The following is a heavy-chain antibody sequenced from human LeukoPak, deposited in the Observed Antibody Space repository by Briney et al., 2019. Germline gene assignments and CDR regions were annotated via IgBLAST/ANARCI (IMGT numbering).Heavy chain of an antibody. CDR1: GYTLTELS. CDR3: ATGLRITIFGVVISESWFDP. V-gene: IGHV1-24*01. CDR2: FNPEGGET. D-gene: IGHD3-3*01. Sequence: GASVKVSCKVSGYTLTELSMHWVRQAPGKGLEWMGGFNPEGGETIYAQKLQGRVTMTEDTSTDTAYMELSSLRSEDTAVYYCATGLRITIFGVVISESWFDPWGQGTLVTVSS. J-gene: IGHJ5*02.